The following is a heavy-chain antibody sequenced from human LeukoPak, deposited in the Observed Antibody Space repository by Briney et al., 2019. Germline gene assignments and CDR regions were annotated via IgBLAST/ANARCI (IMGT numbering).Heavy chain of an antibody. CDR1: GGSITNYY. V-gene: IGHV4-59*01. Sequence: SETLSLTCTVSGGSITNYYWNWIRQPPGKGLEWIGYIYFTGSTNYNPSLKSRVTISLDTSKNQFSLKLSSVTAADTAIYYCARGRRLQFSDWGPGTLVSVSS. D-gene: IGHD5-24*01. CDR2: IYFTGST. J-gene: IGHJ4*02. CDR3: ARGRRLQFSD.